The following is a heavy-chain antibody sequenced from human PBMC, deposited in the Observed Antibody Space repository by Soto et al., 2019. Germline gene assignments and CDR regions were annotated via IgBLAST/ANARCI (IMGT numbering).Heavy chain of an antibody. J-gene: IGHJ6*02. D-gene: IGHD3-22*01. Sequence: SETLSLTCTVSGGSISSSSYYWGWIRQPPGKGLEWIGSIYYSGSTYYNPSLKSRVTISVDTSKNQFSLKLSSVTAADTAVYYCAVPKYYDSSGYYYKIWGVWGQGTTVTVSS. CDR3: AVPKYYDSSGYYYKIWGV. CDR2: IYYSGST. CDR1: GGSISSSSYY. V-gene: IGHV4-39*01.